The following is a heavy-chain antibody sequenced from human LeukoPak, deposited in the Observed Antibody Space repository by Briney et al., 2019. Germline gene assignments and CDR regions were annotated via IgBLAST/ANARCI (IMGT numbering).Heavy chain of an antibody. V-gene: IGHV3-48*02. D-gene: IGHD3-22*01. J-gene: IGHJ3*02. Sequence: PGGSLRLSCAASGFTFSSYSMNWVRQAPGKGLGWVSYISSSSSTIYYADSVKGRFTISRDNAKNSLYLQMNSLRDEDTAVYYCARDYYDSSGYLDAFDIWGQGTMVTVSS. CDR3: ARDYYDSSGYLDAFDI. CDR2: ISSSSSTI. CDR1: GFTFSSYS.